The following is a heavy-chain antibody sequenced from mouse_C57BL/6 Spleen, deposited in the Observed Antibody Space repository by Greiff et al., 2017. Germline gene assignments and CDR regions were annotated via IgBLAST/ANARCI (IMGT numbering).Heavy chain of an antibody. CDR2: IDPSDSET. CDR1: GYTFTSYW. V-gene: IGHV1-52*01. Sequence: QVQLQQSGAELVRPGSSVKLSCKASGYTFTSYWMHWVKQRPIQGLEWIGNIDPSDSETHYNQKFKDKATLTVDKSSSTAYMQLSSLTSEDSAVYYCARSHDYEDYAMDYWGQGTSVTVSS. J-gene: IGHJ4*01. D-gene: IGHD2-4*01. CDR3: ARSHDYEDYAMDY.